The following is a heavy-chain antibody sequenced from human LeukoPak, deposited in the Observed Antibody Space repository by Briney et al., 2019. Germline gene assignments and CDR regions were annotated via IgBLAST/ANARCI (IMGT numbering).Heavy chain of an antibody. CDR3: ARGPLTYYDFWSGYSKYYYYYMDV. V-gene: IGHV1-18*01. CDR1: GYTFTRYG. CDR2: ISAYNGNT. J-gene: IGHJ6*03. D-gene: IGHD3-3*01. Sequence: ASVKVSCKASGYTFTRYGISWVRQAPGQGLEWMGWISAYNGNTNYAQKLQGRVTMTTDTSTSTAYMELSSLRSEDTAVYYCARGPLTYYDFWSGYSKYYYYYMDVWGKGTTVTVSS.